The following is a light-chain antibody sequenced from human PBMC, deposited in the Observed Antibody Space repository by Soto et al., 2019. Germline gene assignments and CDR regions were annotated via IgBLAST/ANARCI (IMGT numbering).Light chain of an antibody. V-gene: IGLV2-23*01. CDR3: CSYAGNGYV. J-gene: IGLJ1*01. Sequence: QSALTQPASVSGSPGQSITISCTGTPSNVGGDNLVSWYQQHPGRAPELIIYEGTQRPSGVSARFSGSKSGNTASLTISGLQADDEADYYCCSYAGNGYVFGTGTKLTVL. CDR1: PSNVGGDNL. CDR2: EGT.